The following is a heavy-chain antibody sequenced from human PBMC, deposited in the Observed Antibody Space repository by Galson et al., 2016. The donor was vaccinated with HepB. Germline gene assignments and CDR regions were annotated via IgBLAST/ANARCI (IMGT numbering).Heavy chain of an antibody. J-gene: IGHJ4*02. D-gene: IGHD3-3*01. CDR2: IKEDGSEK. CDR3: ARLRRLTIFGVASSGYYFDY. V-gene: IGHV3-7*01. Sequence: SLRLSCAASGFTFSNYWMSWVRQAPGKGLEWVANIKEDGSEKYYVDSVKGRFTISGDNAKNSLYMRMNSLRAEDTAVYYCARLRRLTIFGVASSGYYFDYWGQGTLVTVSS. CDR1: GFTFSNYW.